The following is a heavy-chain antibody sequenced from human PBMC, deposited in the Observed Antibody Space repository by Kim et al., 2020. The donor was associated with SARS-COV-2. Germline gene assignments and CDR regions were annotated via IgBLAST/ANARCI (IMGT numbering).Heavy chain of an antibody. D-gene: IGHD2-2*01. CDR3: ARAHSIVVVPAAMLDYFDY. CDR1: GYTFTSYY. Sequence: ASVKVSCKASGYTFTSYYMHWVRQAPGQGLEWMGIINPSGGSTSYSQKLQGRVTMTRDTSTSTVYMELSSLRSEDTAVYYCARAHSIVVVPAAMLDYFDYWDQGTLVTVSS. CDR2: INPSGGST. V-gene: IGHV1-46*01. J-gene: IGHJ4*02.